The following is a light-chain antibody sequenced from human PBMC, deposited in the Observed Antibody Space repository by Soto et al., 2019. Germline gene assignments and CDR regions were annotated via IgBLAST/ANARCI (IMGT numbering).Light chain of an antibody. J-gene: IGKJ3*01. V-gene: IGKV3-15*01. CDR3: QKYGTSPFT. Sequence: EIVMTQSPATLSVSPGESATLSCRASQSVSSNLAWYQQKPGQAPRLLIYGASARATGIPDRFTGSGSGTEFTLTISRLQSEDFAVYYCQKYGTSPFTCGPGTKVDIK. CDR2: GAS. CDR1: QSVSSN.